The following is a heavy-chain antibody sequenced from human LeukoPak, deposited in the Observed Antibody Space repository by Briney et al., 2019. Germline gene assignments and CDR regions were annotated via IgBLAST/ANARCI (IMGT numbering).Heavy chain of an antibody. V-gene: IGHV3-21*01. J-gene: IGHJ6*03. D-gene: IGHD3-3*01. CDR1: GFTFSSYS. CDR2: ISSSSSYI. CDR3: ARDRDIVTIFGVVTYYMDV. Sequence: GGSLRLSCAASGFTFSSYSMNWVRQAPGKGLEWVSSISSSSSYIYYADSVKGRFTISRDNAKNSLYLQMNSLRAEDTAVYYCARDRDIVTIFGVVTYYMDVWGKGTTVTVSS.